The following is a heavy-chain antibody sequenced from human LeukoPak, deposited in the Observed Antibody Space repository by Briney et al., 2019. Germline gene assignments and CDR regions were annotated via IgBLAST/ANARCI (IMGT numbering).Heavy chain of an antibody. CDR1: GGSISSSSYY. Sequence: SETLSLTCTVSGGSISSSSYYWGWIRQPPGKGLEWIGSIYYSGSTYYNPSLKSRVTISVDTSKNQFSLKLSSVTAADTAVYYCARQGTMIVPDDHWGQGTLVTVSS. D-gene: IGHD3-22*01. J-gene: IGHJ4*02. V-gene: IGHV4-39*01. CDR2: IYYSGST. CDR3: ARQGTMIVPDDH.